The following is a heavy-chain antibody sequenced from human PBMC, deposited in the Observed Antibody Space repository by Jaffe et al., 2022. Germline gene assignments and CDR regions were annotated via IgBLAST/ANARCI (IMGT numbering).Heavy chain of an antibody. V-gene: IGHV4-59*01. J-gene: IGHJ6*03. D-gene: IGHD6-13*01. CDR2: FYYSGAT. CDR3: ARGQYGGSWQYRYYYHMDV. Sequence: QVQLQESGPGLVKPSETLSLTCTVSGGSITSYYWSWIRQPPGKGLEWIGYFYYSGATNYNPSLKSRVTISLDTSKNQFSLKVTSVTAADTAVYFCARGQYGGSWQYRYYYHMDVWGKGTTVTVSS. CDR1: GGSITSYY.